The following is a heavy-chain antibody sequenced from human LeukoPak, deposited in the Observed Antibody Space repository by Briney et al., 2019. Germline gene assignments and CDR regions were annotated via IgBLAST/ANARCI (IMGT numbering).Heavy chain of an antibody. CDR3: ATYRQVLLPFES. V-gene: IGHV3-23*01. Sequence: GGSLRLSCAASGFTFSTFAMIWVRQPPGKGLEWVSSIFPSGGEIHYADSVRGRFTISRDNSKSTLSLQMNSLRAEDTAIYYCATYRQVLLPFESWGQGALVTVSS. D-gene: IGHD2-8*02. CDR2: IFPSGGEI. CDR1: GFTFSTFA. J-gene: IGHJ4*02.